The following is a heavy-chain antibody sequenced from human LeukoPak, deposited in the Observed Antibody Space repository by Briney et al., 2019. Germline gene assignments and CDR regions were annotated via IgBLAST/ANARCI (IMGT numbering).Heavy chain of an antibody. CDR3: ARGRGLLCDDY. Sequence: ASVKVSSKASGYTFTSYGISWVRQAPGQGLEWMGGISAYSGNSNNAQKLQGRVTMTTDTSTSTAYMELRSLRSDDPAVYYCARGRGLLCDDYWGQGTLVTVSS. CDR1: GYTFTSYG. J-gene: IGHJ4*02. D-gene: IGHD2-2*01. CDR2: ISAYSGNS. V-gene: IGHV1-18*01.